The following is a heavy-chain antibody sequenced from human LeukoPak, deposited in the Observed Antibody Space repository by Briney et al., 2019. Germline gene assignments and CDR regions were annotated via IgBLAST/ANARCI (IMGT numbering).Heavy chain of an antibody. V-gene: IGHV3-15*01. J-gene: IGHJ4*02. CDR1: GFTFSSYG. Sequence: GRSLRLSCAASGFTFSSYGMHWVRQAPGKGLEWVGLIKSNTDGGTTDYAAPVKGRFTISRDDSRNTLYLQMDSLKTEDTAVYYCTTVGCSSTSCYDDYWGQGTLVTVSS. CDR2: IKSNTDGGTT. CDR3: TTVGCSSTSCYDDY. D-gene: IGHD2-2*01.